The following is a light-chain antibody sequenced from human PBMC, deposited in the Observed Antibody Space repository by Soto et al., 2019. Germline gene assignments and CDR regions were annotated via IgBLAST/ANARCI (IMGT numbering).Light chain of an antibody. CDR2: DAS. CDR3: QQRSNWPLT. J-gene: IGKJ5*01. Sequence: EIVLTQSPATLSLSPGERATVSCRASQSVSSYLAWYQQKPGQAPRIIIYDASNRATGIPARFSGSGSGTDFTLTISSLEPEDFEVYYCQQRSNWPLTFGQGTRLEI. V-gene: IGKV3-11*01. CDR1: QSVSSY.